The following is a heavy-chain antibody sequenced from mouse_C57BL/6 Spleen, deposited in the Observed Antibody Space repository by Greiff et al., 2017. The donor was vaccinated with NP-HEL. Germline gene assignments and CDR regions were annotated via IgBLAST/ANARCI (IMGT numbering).Heavy chain of an antibody. CDR1: GYAFSSSW. CDR3: ARSNYDYGVFAY. D-gene: IGHD2-4*01. Sequence: VQLQQSGPELVKPGASVKISCKASGYAFSSSWMNWVKQRPGKGLEWIGRIYPGDGDTNYNGKFKGKATLTADKSSSTAYMQLSSLTTEDSAVYFCARSNYDYGVFAYWGQRTLVTVSA. CDR2: IYPGDGDT. V-gene: IGHV1-82*01. J-gene: IGHJ3*01.